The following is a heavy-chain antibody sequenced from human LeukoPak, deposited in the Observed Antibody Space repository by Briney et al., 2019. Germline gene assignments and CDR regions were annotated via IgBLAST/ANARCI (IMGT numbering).Heavy chain of an antibody. V-gene: IGHV3-30*02. J-gene: IGHJ4*02. D-gene: IGHD3-22*01. Sequence: PGGSLRLSCAASGFTFSSYGMHWVRQAPGKGLEGVAFIRYDGSNKYYADSVKGRFTISRDNSKNTLYLQMNSLRAEDTAVYYCAKGGLYYYDSSGYYGYWGQGTLVTVSS. CDR1: GFTFSSYG. CDR3: AKGGLYYYDSSGYYGY. CDR2: IRYDGSNK.